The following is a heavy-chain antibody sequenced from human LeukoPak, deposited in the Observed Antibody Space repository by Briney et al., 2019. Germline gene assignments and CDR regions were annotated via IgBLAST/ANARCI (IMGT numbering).Heavy chain of an antibody. CDR2: IQYDGSYK. CDR3: AKTSDQLLYSKFDF. CDR1: GFTLSFYG. V-gene: IGHV3-30*02. D-gene: IGHD2/OR15-2a*01. Sequence: GESLRLSCSPSGFTLSFYGMHWVRQAPGKGLEWVAFIQYDGSYKFYADSVQGRFSISRDNSKNTLFLQMNSLRAEDTAIYYCAKTSDQLLYSKFDFWGQGTLVTVSS. J-gene: IGHJ4*02.